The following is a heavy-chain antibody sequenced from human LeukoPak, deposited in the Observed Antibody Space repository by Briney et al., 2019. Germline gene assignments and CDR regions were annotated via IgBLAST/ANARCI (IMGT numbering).Heavy chain of an antibody. CDR1: GYTFTSYG. V-gene: IGHV1-18*04. J-gene: IGHJ3*02. CDR2: ISAYNGNT. CDR3: AIKPVVVVAATDDAFDI. D-gene: IGHD2-15*01. Sequence: ASVKVSCEASGYTFTSYGISWVRQAPGQGLEWMGWISAYNGNTNYAQKLQGRVTMTTDTSTSTAYMELRSLRSDDTAVYYCAIKPVVVVAATDDAFDIWGQGTMVTVSS.